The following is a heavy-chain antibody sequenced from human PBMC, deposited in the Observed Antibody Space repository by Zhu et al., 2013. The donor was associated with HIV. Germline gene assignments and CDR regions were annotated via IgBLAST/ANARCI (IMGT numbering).Heavy chain of an antibody. CDR1: GYRYIDYD. CDR2: INPNSGGT. J-gene: IGHJ4*02. V-gene: IGHV1-2*02. Sequence: VQLVQSGAEVKKPGASVKVSCKASGYRYIDYDIHWARQAPGQGLEWMGWINPNSGGTNYAQKFQGRVTMTRDTSISTAYMEVSRLRSDDTAVYYCARAERAYYYLDYWGQGTLVTVSS. D-gene: IGHD1-1*01. CDR3: ARAERAYYYLDY.